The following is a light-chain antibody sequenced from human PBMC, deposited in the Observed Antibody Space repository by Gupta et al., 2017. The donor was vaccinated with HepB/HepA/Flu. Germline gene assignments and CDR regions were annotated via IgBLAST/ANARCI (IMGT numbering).Light chain of an antibody. CDR3: QQHYSSPYT. Sequence: DIQVTQSPSSLSAFVGDRVTITCRASQDIRKNLAWYEQKPGRVPKRLIYASSRLQSGVPSRFSGGGSGTEFTLTINSLQPEDFGSYYCQQHYSSPYTFGQGTKLEIK. CDR1: QDIRKN. J-gene: IGKJ2*01. V-gene: IGKV1-17*01. CDR2: ASS.